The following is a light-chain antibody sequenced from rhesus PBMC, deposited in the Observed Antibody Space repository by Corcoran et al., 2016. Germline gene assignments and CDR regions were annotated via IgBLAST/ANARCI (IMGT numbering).Light chain of an antibody. CDR3: MQTLQTPLT. CDR2: LVS. J-gene: IGKJ4*01. Sequence: DIVMTQTPLSLPVTPGEPASISCRSSQSLLDSDGYTHLHWYLQKPGQSPQLLIYLVSNRASRVPYRFSGSGSGTDFTLKSSRVEAEDVGVYYCMQTLQTPLTFGGGTKVEIK. CDR1: QSLLDSDGYTH. V-gene: IGKV2-78*01.